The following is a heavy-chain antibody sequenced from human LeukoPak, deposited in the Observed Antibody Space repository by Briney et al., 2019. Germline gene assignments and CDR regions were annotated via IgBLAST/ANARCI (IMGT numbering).Heavy chain of an antibody. V-gene: IGHV3-33*01. D-gene: IGHD3-10*01. J-gene: IGHJ4*02. CDR3: AGRNHMVRGVITIDY. Sequence: GGSLRLSCAASGFTFSSYGMHWVRQAPGKGLEWVAVIWYDGSNKYYADSVKGRFTISRDNSKNTLYLQMNSLRAEDTAVYYCAGRNHMVRGVITIDYWGQGTLVTVSS. CDR1: GFTFSSYG. CDR2: IWYDGSNK.